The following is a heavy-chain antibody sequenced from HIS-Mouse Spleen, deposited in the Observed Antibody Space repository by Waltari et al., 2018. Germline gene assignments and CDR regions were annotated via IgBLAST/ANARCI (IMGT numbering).Heavy chain of an antibody. D-gene: IGHD6-19*01. V-gene: IGHV3-30*04. Sequence: HVHLVESGGGGVQPGRSLRLSCAASVFTFSSYAIPGVRQAPGKGLEWVAVISYDVSNQYYADSVKGRFTISRDNSKNTLYLQMNSLRAEDTAVYYCARGAVAGDAFDIWGQGTMVTVSS. J-gene: IGHJ3*02. CDR1: VFTFSSYA. CDR2: ISYDVSNQ. CDR3: ARGAVAGDAFDI.